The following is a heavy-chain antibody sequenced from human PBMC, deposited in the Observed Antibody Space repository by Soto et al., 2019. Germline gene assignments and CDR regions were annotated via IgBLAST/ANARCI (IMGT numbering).Heavy chain of an antibody. CDR2: ITGSGST. CDR3: AKDAYGVAAAGTSLDN. Sequence: EEQLLESGGGLVQPGGSLRLSCAASGFTFSRHGMNWVRQAPGKGLEWVSGITGSGSTYYADSVKGRFTISRDNSKNILYVEMNSLRAEDTDVYYCAKDAYGVAAAGTSLDNWGQGTLVTVSS. V-gene: IGHV3-23*01. CDR1: GFTFSRHG. J-gene: IGHJ4*02. D-gene: IGHD6-13*01.